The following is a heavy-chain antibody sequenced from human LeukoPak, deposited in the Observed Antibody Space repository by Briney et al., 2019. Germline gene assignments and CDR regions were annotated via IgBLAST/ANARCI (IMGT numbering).Heavy chain of an antibody. CDR3: ARHLSYSSSWHYDAFDI. CDR2: IYYSGST. J-gene: IGHJ3*02. V-gene: IGHV4-39*01. D-gene: IGHD6-13*01. Sequence: SETLSLTCTVSGGSISSSSYYWGSIRQPPGKGLEWIGSIYYSGSTYYNPSLKSRVTISVDTSKNQFSLKLSSVTAADTAVYYCARHLSYSSSWHYDAFDIWGQGTMVTVSS. CDR1: GGSISSSSYY.